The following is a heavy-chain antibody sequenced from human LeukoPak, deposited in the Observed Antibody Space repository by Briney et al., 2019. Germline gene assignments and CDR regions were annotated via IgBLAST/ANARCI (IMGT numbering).Heavy chain of an antibody. J-gene: IGHJ6*03. Sequence: SVKVSFKASGVTFSINFTLNWVRQAPGQGLEWMGRIIPVFNTPNLAPKFRGRATITADTSSSTAYLELSGLRSDDAALYYCAGGSCFGVLSGFYFSYMDVWGEGTTVTVSS. CDR1: GVTFSINFT. CDR2: IIPVFNTP. D-gene: IGHD3-9*01. V-gene: IGHV1-69*08. CDR3: AGGSCFGVLSGFYFSYMDV.